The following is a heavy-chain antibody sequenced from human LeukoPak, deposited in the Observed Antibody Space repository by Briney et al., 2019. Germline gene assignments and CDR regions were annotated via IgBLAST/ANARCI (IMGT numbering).Heavy chain of an antibody. D-gene: IGHD2-2*02. CDR2: ISSSSSYI. CDR3: ARPYCSGTSCYTGIGY. Sequence: GGSLRLSCAASGFTFSSYSMNWVRQAPGKGLEWVSSISSSSSYIYYADSVKGRFTISRDNAKNSLYLQMNSLRAEDTAVYYCARPYCSGTSCYTGIGYWGQGTLVTVSS. V-gene: IGHV3-21*01. J-gene: IGHJ4*02. CDR1: GFTFSSYS.